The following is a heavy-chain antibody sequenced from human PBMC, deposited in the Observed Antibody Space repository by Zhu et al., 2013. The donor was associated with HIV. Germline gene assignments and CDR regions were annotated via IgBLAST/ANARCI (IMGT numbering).Heavy chain of an antibody. V-gene: IGHV1-2*02. CDR1: GYTFTGYY. CDR2: INPNSGGT. Sequence: QVQLVQSGAEVKKPGASVKVSCKASGYTFTGYYMHWVRQAPGQGLEWMGWINPNSGGTNYAQKFQGRVTMTRDTSISTAYMELSRLRSDDTAVYYCARDLDLLAVAGLPTSDYWGQGNPWSPSPQ. CDR3: ARDLDLLAVAGLPTSDY. D-gene: IGHD6-19*01. J-gene: IGHJ4*02.